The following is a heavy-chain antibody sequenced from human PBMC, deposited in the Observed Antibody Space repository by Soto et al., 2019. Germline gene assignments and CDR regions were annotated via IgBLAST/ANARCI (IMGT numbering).Heavy chain of an antibody. CDR3: ARGAVVIAFFDY. Sequence: SVKVSCKASGGTFSSYAISWVRQAPGQGLEWMGRIIPILGIANYAQKFQGRVTITADKSTSTAYMELSSLRSEDTAVYYCARGAVVIAFFDYWGQGTLVTVSS. J-gene: IGHJ4*02. CDR2: IIPILGIA. V-gene: IGHV1-69*04. D-gene: IGHD3-22*01. CDR1: GGTFSSYA.